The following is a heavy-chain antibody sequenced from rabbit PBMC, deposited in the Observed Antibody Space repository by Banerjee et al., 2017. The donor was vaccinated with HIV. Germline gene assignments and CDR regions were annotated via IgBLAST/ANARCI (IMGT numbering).Heavy chain of an antibody. CDR2: INTSSGNT. V-gene: IGHV1S45*01. Sequence: QEQLEESGGDLVKPEGSLTLTCTASGFSFSNKYVMCWVRQAPGKGLEWIACINTSSGNTVYATWAKGRFTISRTSSTTVALQMTSLTAADTATYFCARAKSHSGWALNLWGQGTLVTVS. J-gene: IGHJ4*01. CDR3: ARAKSHSGWALNL. D-gene: IGHD4-1*01. CDR1: GFSFSNKYV.